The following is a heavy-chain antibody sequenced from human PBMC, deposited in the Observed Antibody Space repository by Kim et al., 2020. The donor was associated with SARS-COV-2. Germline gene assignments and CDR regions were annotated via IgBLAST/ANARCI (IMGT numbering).Heavy chain of an antibody. CDR1: GFTFSSHA. V-gene: IGHV3-23*01. D-gene: IGHD3-9*01. CDR3: AKELYASSTGYYHGDY. J-gene: IGHJ4*01. Sequence: GGSLRLSCAASGFTFSSHAMSWVRPAPGQGLEWVSAISCSGGSTYDADSVKGRFTISRDHSQNTLYLQMNSLRAEHTAVSYCAKELYASSTGYYHGDYW. CDR2: ISCSGGST.